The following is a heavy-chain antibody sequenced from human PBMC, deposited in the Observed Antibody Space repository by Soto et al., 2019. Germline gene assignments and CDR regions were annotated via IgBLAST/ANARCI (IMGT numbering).Heavy chain of an antibody. V-gene: IGHV1-69*04. Sequence: GASVKVSCKASGGTLSSYTISWVRQAPGQGLEWMGRIIPILGIANYAQKFQGRVTITADKSTSTAYMELSSLRSEDTAVYYCARDYYDFWSGPDAFDIWGQGTMVTVSS. CDR1: GGTLSSYT. D-gene: IGHD3-3*01. CDR2: IIPILGIA. CDR3: ARDYYDFWSGPDAFDI. J-gene: IGHJ3*02.